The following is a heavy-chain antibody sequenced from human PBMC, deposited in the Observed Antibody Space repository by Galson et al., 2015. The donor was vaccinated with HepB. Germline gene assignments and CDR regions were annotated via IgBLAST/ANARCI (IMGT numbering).Heavy chain of an antibody. CDR2: ISAYNGNT. J-gene: IGHJ4*02. D-gene: IGHD3-22*01. V-gene: IGHV1-18*01. CDR1: GYTFTSYG. CDR3: ARGGYYYDFSGSITPDC. Sequence: SVKVSCKASGYTFTSYGISWVRQAPGQGLEWMGWISAYNGNTNYAQKLQGRVTMTTDTSTSTAYMELRSLRSDDTAVYYCARGGYYYDFSGSITPDCWGQGSLVTVSS.